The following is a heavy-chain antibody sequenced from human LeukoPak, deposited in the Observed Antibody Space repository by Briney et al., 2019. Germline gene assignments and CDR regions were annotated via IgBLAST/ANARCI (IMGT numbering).Heavy chain of an antibody. D-gene: IGHD1-26*01. CDR2: ITRGSIYT. J-gene: IGHJ6*03. CDR3: ARDPYNGSYGDDYYYYMDV. V-gene: IGHV3-21*01. CDR1: EFTFSSYT. Sequence: GGSLRLSCAASEFTFSSYTMDWVRQAPGKGLEWVSSITRGSIYTFYADSVKGRFTISRDNAKNSLSLQMNSLRAEDTAVYYCARDPYNGSYGDDYYYYMDVWGKGTTVTISS.